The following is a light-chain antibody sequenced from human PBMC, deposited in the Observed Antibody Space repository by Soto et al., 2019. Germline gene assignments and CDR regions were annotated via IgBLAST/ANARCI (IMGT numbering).Light chain of an antibody. J-gene: IGKJ1*01. CDR2: KAS. CDR1: QTIGNW. CDR3: HPCNSYWGT. V-gene: IGKV1-5*03. Sequence: DIQMTQSPSTLSASVGDRVTITCRASQTIGNWLAWYQQKPGKTPKLLIYKASNLENGVPSRFSGSGSGTEFTLTITSLQPDDFATYYCHPCNSYWGTFGQGTKVEI.